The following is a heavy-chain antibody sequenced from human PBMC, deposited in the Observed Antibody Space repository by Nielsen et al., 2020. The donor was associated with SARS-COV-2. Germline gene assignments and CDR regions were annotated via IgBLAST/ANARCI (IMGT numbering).Heavy chain of an antibody. D-gene: IGHD3-10*01. V-gene: IGHV4-39*01. CDR1: GDSISSSDYY. CDR2: IYESGST. J-gene: IGHJ2*01. Sequence: SETLSLTCTVSGDSISSSDYYWGWIRQPPGKGLEWIGSIYESGSTYYNPSLKSRVTISVDTSENQFSLKLHSVTAADTAVYFCARRNYYGSGDQDWYFDLWGRGTLVTVSS. CDR3: ARRNYYGSGDQDWYFDL.